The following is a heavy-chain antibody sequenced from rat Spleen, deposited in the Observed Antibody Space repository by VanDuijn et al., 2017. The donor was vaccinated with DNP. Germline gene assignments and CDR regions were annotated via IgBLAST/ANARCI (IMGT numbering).Heavy chain of an antibody. Sequence: EVQLVGSGGGLVQPGRSLKLSCAASGFTFSDYAMAWVRQAPKKGLKWVATITYDGSRTYYRDSVKGRFTVSRNNAESTLYLQMDSLRSEDTATYYCASLNNYNWFAYWGQGTLVTVSS. D-gene: IGHD1-10*01. CDR1: GFTFSDYA. CDR3: ASLNNYNWFAY. V-gene: IGHV5-7*01. CDR2: ITYDGSRT. J-gene: IGHJ3*01.